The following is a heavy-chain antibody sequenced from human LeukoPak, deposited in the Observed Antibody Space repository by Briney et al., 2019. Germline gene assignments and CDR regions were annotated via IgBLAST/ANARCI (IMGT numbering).Heavy chain of an antibody. D-gene: IGHD1-26*01. Sequence: ASVKVSCKASGYTFTGYYVHWVRQAPGQGLEWMGWINPNSGGTNYAQKFQGRVTMTRDTSISTAYMELSRLRSDDTAVYYCASEGVGATGYAFDIWGQGTMVTVSS. CDR3: ASEGVGATGYAFDI. J-gene: IGHJ3*02. CDR1: GYTFTGYY. CDR2: INPNSGGT. V-gene: IGHV1-2*02.